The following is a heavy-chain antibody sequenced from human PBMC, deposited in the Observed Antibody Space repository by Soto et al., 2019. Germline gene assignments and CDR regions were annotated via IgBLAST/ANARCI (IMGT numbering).Heavy chain of an antibody. CDR3: AKDLLKPGAFDI. CDR1: GFTFSSYA. V-gene: IGHV3-23*01. Sequence: GGSLRLSSAASGFTFSSYAMSWVRQAPGKGLEWVSAISGSGGSTYYADSVKGRFTISRDNSKNTLYLQMNSLRAEDTAVYYCAKDLLKPGAFDIWGQGTMVTVSS. J-gene: IGHJ3*02. D-gene: IGHD1-26*01. CDR2: ISGSGGST.